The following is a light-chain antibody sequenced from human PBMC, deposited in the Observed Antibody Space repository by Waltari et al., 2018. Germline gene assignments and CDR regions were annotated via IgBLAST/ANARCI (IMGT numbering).Light chain of an antibody. CDR2: DAS. Sequence: DIQMTQSPPSLSAAVGNRVTITCQASQDISNSLNWYQQKPGTAPKLLIYDASNLETGVPSRFSGSGSGTKFIFTISSMQPEDFATYYCQHYSSIPPGLTFGGGTRVEMK. J-gene: IGKJ4*01. CDR1: QDISNS. V-gene: IGKV1-33*01. CDR3: QHYSSIPPGLT.